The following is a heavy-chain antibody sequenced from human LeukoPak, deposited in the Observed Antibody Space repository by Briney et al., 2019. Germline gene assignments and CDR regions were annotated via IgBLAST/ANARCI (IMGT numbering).Heavy chain of an antibody. CDR2: IYSGGST. CDR1: GFTVSSNY. J-gene: IGHJ4*02. V-gene: IGHV3-53*05. CDR3: ARARGGSGSYYPPWYFDY. Sequence: PGGSLRLSCAASGFTVSSNYMSWVRQAPGKGLEWVSVIYSGGSTYYADSVKGRFTISRDNSKNTLYLQMNSLRAEDTAVYYCARARGGSGSYYPPWYFDYWGQGTLVTVSS. D-gene: IGHD3-10*01.